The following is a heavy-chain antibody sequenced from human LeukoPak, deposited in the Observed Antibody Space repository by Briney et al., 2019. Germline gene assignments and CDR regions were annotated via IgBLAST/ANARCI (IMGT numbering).Heavy chain of an antibody. J-gene: IGHJ4*02. CDR3: ARSRTIYSGRPFDY. V-gene: IGHV4-38-2*01. Sequence: SETLSLTCAVSGYSISSGYYWGWIRQPPGKGLEWIGSIYHSGSTYYNPSLKSRVTISVDTSKNQFSLKLSSVTAADTAVYYCARSRTIYSGRPFDYWGQGTLVTVSS. CDR1: GYSISSGYY. CDR2: IYHSGST. D-gene: IGHD1-26*01.